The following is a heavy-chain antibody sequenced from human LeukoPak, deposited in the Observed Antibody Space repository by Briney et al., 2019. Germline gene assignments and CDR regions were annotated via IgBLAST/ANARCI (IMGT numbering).Heavy chain of an antibody. CDR3: ARAKGISYRFDY. CDR1: GGTFSSYA. Sequence: SLKLSCKASGGTFSSYAISWVRQAPGHGLEWRGGIIPIFGTANYAQKLQGRVTITTDESTSTAYMELSSLGSEYTAVYYRARAKGISYRFDYWGQGTLVTVSS. V-gene: IGHV1-69*05. CDR2: IIPIFGTA. J-gene: IGHJ4*02. D-gene: IGHD6-13*01.